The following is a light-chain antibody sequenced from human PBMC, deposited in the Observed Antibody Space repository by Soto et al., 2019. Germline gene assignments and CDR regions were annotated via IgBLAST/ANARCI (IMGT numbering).Light chain of an antibody. CDR2: GAS. V-gene: IGKV3-20*01. Sequence: EIVLTQSPGTLSLSPGERATLSCRASQSVSSSYLAWYQQKPGQAPRLLIYGASSRPTGIPDSFSGSGSGTDFTLISSRLEPDDFEVDDCQQYGSASTFGQGKRLDNK. J-gene: IGKJ5*01. CDR3: QQYGSAST. CDR1: QSVSSSY.